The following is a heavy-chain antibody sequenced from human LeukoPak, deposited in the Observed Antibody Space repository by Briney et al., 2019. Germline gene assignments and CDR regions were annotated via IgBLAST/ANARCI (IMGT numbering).Heavy chain of an antibody. CDR2: INPNSGGT. Sequence: ASVKVSCKASGYTFTGYYIDWVRQAPGQGLEWMGRINPNSGGTNYAQKFQGRVTMTRDTSISTAYMELSRLRSDDTAVYYCARENFYYSFDYWGQGTLVTVSS. CDR1: GYTFTGYY. D-gene: IGHD4-11*01. J-gene: IGHJ4*02. CDR3: ARENFYYSFDY. V-gene: IGHV1-2*06.